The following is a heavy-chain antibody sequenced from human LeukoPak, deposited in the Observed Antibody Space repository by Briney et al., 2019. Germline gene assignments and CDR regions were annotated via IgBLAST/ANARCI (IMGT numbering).Heavy chain of an antibody. Sequence: GGSLRLSCAASGFTFSSHLMHWVRQAPGKGLVWVSRISSDGTYTNYADSVKGRFTISRDNAKNTLYLQMNSPRAEDTAVYYCARDCLGGSYYFDYWGQGTLVTVSS. CDR3: ARDCLGGSYYFDY. J-gene: IGHJ4*02. V-gene: IGHV3-74*01. D-gene: IGHD1-26*01. CDR1: GFTFSSHL. CDR2: ISSDGTYT.